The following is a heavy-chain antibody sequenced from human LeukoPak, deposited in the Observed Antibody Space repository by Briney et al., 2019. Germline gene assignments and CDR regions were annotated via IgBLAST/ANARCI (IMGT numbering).Heavy chain of an antibody. V-gene: IGHV1-18*01. Sequence: ASVKVSCKASGYTFTNYGISWVRQAPGQGLEWMGWISAYNGNTNYAQKLQGRVTMTTDTSTNTAYMELRSLRSDDTAVYYCARDGRRGDYGSGSYYNGYYYYGMDVWGQGTTVTVSS. J-gene: IGHJ6*02. CDR3: ARDGRRGDYGSGSYYNGYYYYGMDV. D-gene: IGHD3-10*01. CDR2: ISAYNGNT. CDR1: GYTFTNYG.